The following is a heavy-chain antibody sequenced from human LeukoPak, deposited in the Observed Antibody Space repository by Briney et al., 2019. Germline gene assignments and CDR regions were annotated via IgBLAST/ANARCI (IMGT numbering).Heavy chain of an antibody. CDR1: GLTVNFND. Sequence: GGSLRLSCAVSGLTVNFNDMSWVRQAPGKRLEWASVLYSGGNTYYADSVKGRFTISRDNSKNTLYLQMNSRRAEDMAMYYCTTSGPPAPFWGQGTMVTVSS. V-gene: IGHV3-53*01. CDR3: TTSGPPAPF. J-gene: IGHJ3*01. D-gene: IGHD1-1*01. CDR2: LYSGGNT.